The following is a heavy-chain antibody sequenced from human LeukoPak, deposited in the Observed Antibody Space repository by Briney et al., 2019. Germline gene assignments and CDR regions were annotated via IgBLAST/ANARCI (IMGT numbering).Heavy chain of an antibody. D-gene: IGHD5-12*01. V-gene: IGHV1-3*01. CDR3: TRALGYPYYAMDV. J-gene: IGHJ6*02. Sequence: ASVKVSCKASGYTFTAYVMHWVRQAPGQRLEWMGWINAGNGNTKYSQEFQGRVTTTRDTFANTIYMELSSLRSEDTAVYYCTRALGYPYYAMDVWGQGTTVTVSS. CDR1: GYTFTAYV. CDR2: INAGNGNT.